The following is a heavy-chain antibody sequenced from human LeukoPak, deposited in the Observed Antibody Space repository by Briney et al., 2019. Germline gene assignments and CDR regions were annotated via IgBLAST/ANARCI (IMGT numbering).Heavy chain of an antibody. V-gene: IGHV3-33*01. D-gene: IGHD1-26*01. J-gene: IGHJ6*02. Sequence: GGSLRLSCAASGFTFSSYGMHWVRQAPGKGLEWVAVIWYDGSNKYYADSVKGRFTISRDNSKNTLYLQMNSLRAEDTAVYYCAREQAGAHSPGRYYYYYGMDVWGQGTTVTVSS. CDR2: IWYDGSNK. CDR3: AREQAGAHSPGRYYYYYGMDV. CDR1: GFTFSSYG.